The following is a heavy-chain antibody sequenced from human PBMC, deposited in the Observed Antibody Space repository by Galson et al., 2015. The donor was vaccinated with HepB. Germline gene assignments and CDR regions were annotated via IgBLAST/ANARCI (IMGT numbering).Heavy chain of an antibody. D-gene: IGHD6-13*01. CDR1: GFTFSSDA. CDR2: ISGSSTNK. V-gene: IGHV3-23*01. J-gene: IGHJ5*02. CDR3: AKIQRIEAAFSNCFDP. Sequence: SLRLSCAASGFTFSSDAMSWVRQAPGKGLEWVSSISGSSTNKYYADSVKGRFSLSRDNSKNTLSLQMNSLRAEDTAVYYCAKIQRIEAAFSNCFDPWGQGTLVTVSS.